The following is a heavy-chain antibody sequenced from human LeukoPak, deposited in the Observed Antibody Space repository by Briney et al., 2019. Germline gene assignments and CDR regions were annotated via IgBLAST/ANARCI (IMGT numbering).Heavy chain of an antibody. CDR1: GGSISSYY. D-gene: IGHD3-22*01. J-gene: IGHJ4*02. CDR2: IYTSGST. V-gene: IGHV4-4*07. CDR3: ARAGYYDSSGYHYNGKIDS. Sequence: SETLSLTCTVSGGSISSYYWSWIRQPAGKGLEWIGRIYTSGSTNYNPSLKSRVTMSVDTSKNQFSLKLSSVTAADTAVYYCARAGYYDSSGYHYNGKIDSWGQGTLVTVSS.